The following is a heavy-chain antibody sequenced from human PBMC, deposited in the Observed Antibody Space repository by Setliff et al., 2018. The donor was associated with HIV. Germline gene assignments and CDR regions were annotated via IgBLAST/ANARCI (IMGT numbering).Heavy chain of an antibody. V-gene: IGHV4-59*01. CDR1: GGSISSSY. CDR2: IHSSGST. Sequence: SETLSLTCTVSGGSISSSYWTWTRQPPGKGLEWIAYIHSSGSTNYNPSLKSRVTISVDTSKNQFSLKLSSVTAADTAIYYCARGYYDSNVYYFPGYWGQGTLVTVSS. CDR3: ARGYYDSNVYYFPGY. J-gene: IGHJ4*02. D-gene: IGHD3-22*01.